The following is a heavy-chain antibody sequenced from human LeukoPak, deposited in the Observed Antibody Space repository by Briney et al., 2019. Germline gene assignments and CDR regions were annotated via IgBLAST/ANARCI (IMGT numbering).Heavy chain of an antibody. D-gene: IGHD1-7*01. CDR3: ARSSHELPTVP. CDR1: GFSFTNYS. CDR2: ISSGSHYI. Sequence: GGSLRLSCAASGFSFTNYSMNWVRQAPKKGLEWVSSISSGSHYIYYADSVKGRFTISRDNAKNSLYLRMNSLRAEDTAVYYCARSSHELPTVPWGQGTLVIVSS. V-gene: IGHV3-21*06. J-gene: IGHJ4*02.